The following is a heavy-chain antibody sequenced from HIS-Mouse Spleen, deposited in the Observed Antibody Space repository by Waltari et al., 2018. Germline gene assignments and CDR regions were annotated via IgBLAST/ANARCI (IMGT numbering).Heavy chain of an antibody. CDR3: ARGPYIVGATTGIDY. CDR2: ISSSSSTI. D-gene: IGHD1-26*01. J-gene: IGHJ4*02. CDR1: GFRFLSYS. Sequence: EVQLVESGGGLVQPGGSLSLSCAASGFRFLSYSLNGFRQAPGKGLEWFYYISSSSSTIYYADSVKGRFTISRDNAKNSLYLQMNSLRAEDTAVYYCARGPYIVGATTGIDYWGQGTLVTVSS. V-gene: IGHV3-48*01.